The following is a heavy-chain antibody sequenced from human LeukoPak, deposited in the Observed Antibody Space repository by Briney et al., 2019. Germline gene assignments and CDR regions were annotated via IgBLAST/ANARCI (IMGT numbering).Heavy chain of an antibody. CDR3: ARARSSGLSPPDY. Sequence: GASVKVSCKASGYTFTGYYMHWVRQAPGQGLEWMGWINPNSGGTNYAQKFQGRVTMTRDMSTSTVYMELSSLRSEDTAVYYCARARSSGLSPPDYWGQGTLVTVSS. D-gene: IGHD3-22*01. J-gene: IGHJ4*02. CDR1: GYTFTGYY. V-gene: IGHV1-2*02. CDR2: INPNSGGT.